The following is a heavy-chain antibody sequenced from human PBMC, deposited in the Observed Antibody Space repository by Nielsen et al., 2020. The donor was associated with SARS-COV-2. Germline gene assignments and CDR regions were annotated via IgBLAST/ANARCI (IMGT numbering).Heavy chain of an antibody. D-gene: IGHD3-3*01. CDR1: GYTFTDYY. V-gene: IGHV1-2*06. J-gene: IGHJ4*02. Sequence: ASVKVSCKASGYTFTDYYIHWVRQAPGQGLEWMGRINPYSGGTNYAQKFQGTVTMTRDASISTVYMELTAADTAVYYCARSAAYYDFWSGYSLDSWGQGSLVTVSS. CDR2: INPYSGGT. CDR3: ARSAAYYDFWSGYSLDS.